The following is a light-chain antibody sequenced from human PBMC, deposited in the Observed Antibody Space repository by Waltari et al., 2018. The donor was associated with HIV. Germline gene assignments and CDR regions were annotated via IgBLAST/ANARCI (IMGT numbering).Light chain of an antibody. CDR2: LNSDGSH. V-gene: IGLV4-69*01. Sequence: QLVVTQSPSASASLGASVKLTCTLSSGHSSYAIAWHQQRPQKGPRYLMKLNSDGSHIKGDGIPDRFSGSKSGNTASLTISGLQAEDEADYYCCSYAGSYTVVFGGGTKLTVL. CDR1: SGHSSYA. CDR3: CSYAGSYTVV. J-gene: IGLJ2*01.